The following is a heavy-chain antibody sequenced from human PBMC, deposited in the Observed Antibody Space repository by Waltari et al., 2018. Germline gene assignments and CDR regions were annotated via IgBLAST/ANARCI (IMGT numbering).Heavy chain of an antibody. CDR1: GGPISSYY. CDR2: IYTSGST. J-gene: IGHJ3*02. D-gene: IGHD3-3*01. Sequence: QVQLQESGPGLVKPSETLSLTCTVSGGPISSYYWSWIRQPAGKGLEWIGRIYTSGSTNYNPSLKSRVTMSVDTSKNQCSLKLSSVTAADTAVYYCARETYYDFWSGYYYAFDIWGQGTMVTVSS. CDR3: ARETYYDFWSGYYYAFDI. V-gene: IGHV4-4*07.